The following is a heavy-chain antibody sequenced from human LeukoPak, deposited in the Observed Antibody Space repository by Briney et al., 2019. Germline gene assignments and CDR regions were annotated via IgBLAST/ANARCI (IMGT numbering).Heavy chain of an antibody. CDR3: AREVEYYDSSGYRPHAFDI. V-gene: IGHV4-39*02. D-gene: IGHD3-22*01. CDR2: ISYSGGT. CDR1: DGSIINNNHY. J-gene: IGHJ3*02. Sequence: PSETLSLTCTVSDGSIINNNHYWGWTRQPPGKGLEWIGSISYSGGTAYNPSLRSRVTISVDTSKNQFSLKVNSVTAADTAVYYCAREVEYYDSSGYRPHAFDIWGQGTMVTVSS.